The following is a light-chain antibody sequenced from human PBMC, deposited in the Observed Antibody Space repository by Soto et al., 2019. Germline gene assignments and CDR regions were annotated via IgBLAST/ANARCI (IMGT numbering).Light chain of an antibody. Sequence: VFLTQSPATLSLSPGERATLSFRASQSISEFLAWYQQKPGQAPRLLIYDASNRATGTPARFSGSGSGTDFTLTISSLEAEDFAVYYCQQYGSSPTFGQGTKVDIK. J-gene: IGKJ1*01. CDR3: QQYGSSPT. CDR1: QSISEF. V-gene: IGKV3-11*01. CDR2: DAS.